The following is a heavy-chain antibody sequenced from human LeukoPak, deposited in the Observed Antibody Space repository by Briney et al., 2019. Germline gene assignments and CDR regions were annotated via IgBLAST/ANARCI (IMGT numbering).Heavy chain of an antibody. V-gene: IGHV3-7*01. Sequence: LAGGSLRLSCAASGFTFSNYAMSWVRQAPGKGLEWVANINQDGSKKRYADSMKGRFTISRDNAKESLYLQLNSLRAEDTAVYYCAKWGPYCVGDYCPALDSWGPGTLVTVSS. CDR3: AKWGPYCVGDYCPALDS. J-gene: IGHJ4*02. CDR1: GFTFSNYA. D-gene: IGHD2-21*02. CDR2: INQDGSKK.